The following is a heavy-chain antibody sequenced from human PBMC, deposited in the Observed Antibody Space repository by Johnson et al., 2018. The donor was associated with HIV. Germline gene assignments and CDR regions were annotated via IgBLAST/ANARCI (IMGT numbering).Heavy chain of an antibody. J-gene: IGHJ3*02. CDR2: ISYDGNNK. D-gene: IGHD6-19*01. CDR3: ARDRARWSSGWYNDAFDI. V-gene: IGHV3-30*04. Sequence: QVQLVESGGSVVRPGGSLRLSCAASGFTFSSYAMHWVRQAPGKGLEWVAVISYDGNNKYYADSVKGRFTISRDNSKNTLHLQMNSLRVEDTALYYCARDRARWSSGWYNDAFDIWGQGTMVTVSS. CDR1: GFTFSSYA.